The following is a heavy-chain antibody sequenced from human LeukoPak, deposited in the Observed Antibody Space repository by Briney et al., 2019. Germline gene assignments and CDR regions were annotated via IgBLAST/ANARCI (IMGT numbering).Heavy chain of an antibody. V-gene: IGHV4-34*01. J-gene: IGHJ4*02. D-gene: IGHD3-10*01. CDR3: ARGAGSMIRGVKARVYFDY. CDR1: GGSFSGYY. CDR2: INHSGST. Sequence: SETLCLTCAVYGGSFSGYYWSWIRQPPGKGLEWMAEINHSGSTNYNPSLKSRVTISVDTSKNQFSQKLSSVTAADTAVYYCARGAGSMIRGVKARVYFDYWGQGTLVTVSS.